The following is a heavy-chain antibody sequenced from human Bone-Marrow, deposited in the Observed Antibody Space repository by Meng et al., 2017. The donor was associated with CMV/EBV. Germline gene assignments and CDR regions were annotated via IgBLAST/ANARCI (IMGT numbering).Heavy chain of an antibody. D-gene: IGHD3-3*01. V-gene: IGHV3-73*01. CDR2: IRSKANSYAT. Sequence: GESLKISCAASGFTFSGSAMHWVRQASGKGLEWVGRIRSKANSYATAYAASVKGRFTISRDDSKNTACLQMNSLKTEDTAVYYCFFTIFGVVPGSWDYWGQGTLVTVSS. J-gene: IGHJ4*02. CDR1: GFTFSGSA. CDR3: FFTIFGVVPGSWDY.